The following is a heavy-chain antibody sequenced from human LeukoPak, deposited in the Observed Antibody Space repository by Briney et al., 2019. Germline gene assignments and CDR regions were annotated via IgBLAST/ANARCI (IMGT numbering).Heavy chain of an antibody. CDR1: GFTFSSYN. V-gene: IGHV3-21*01. CDR3: ARVGGHCTSTSCPPPDY. J-gene: IGHJ4*02. CDR2: IDSSSRYI. Sequence: PGGSLRLSCAASGFTFSSYNMDRVRQAPGKGLEWVSFIDSSSRYIYQADSVKGRFTISRDNAKSSVFLQMNSLRAEETAVYYCARVGGHCTSTSCPPPDYWGQGTLVTVSS. D-gene: IGHD2-2*01.